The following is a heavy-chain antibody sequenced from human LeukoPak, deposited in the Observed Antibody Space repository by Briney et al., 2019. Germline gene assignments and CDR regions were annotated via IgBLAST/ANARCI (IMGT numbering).Heavy chain of an antibody. CDR1: GYTLTELS. V-gene: IGHV1-24*01. D-gene: IGHD3-10*01. CDR2: FDPEDGET. CDR3: ATENITMVRGVIISAWFDP. J-gene: IGHJ5*02. Sequence: ASVKVSCKASGYTLTELSMHWVRQAPGKGLEWMGGFDPEDGETIYAQKFQGRVTMTEDTSTDTAYMELSSLRSEDTAVYHCATENITMVRGVIISAWFDPWGQGTLVTVSS.